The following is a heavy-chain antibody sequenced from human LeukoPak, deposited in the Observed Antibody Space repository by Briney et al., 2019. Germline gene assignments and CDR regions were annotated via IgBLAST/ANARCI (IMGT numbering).Heavy chain of an antibody. CDR1: GYTFTGYY. CDR3: ARVKMTTVTTYDY. D-gene: IGHD4-17*01. Sequence: GASVKVSCKASGYTFTGYYMHWVRQAPGQGLEWIGRINPNSGGTNYAQKFQGRVTMTRDTSISTAYMELSRLRSDDTAVYYCARVKMTTVTTYDYWGQGTLVTVSS. V-gene: IGHV1-2*06. CDR2: INPNSGGT. J-gene: IGHJ4*02.